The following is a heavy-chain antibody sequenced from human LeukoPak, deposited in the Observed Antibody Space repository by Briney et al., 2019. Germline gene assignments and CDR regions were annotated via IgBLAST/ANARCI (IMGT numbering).Heavy chain of an antibody. Sequence: ASVKVSCKASVYTFTSYDVNWVRQATGQGLEWMGWMNPIRCDTGYALKFQGRVTMSRNTSISTAYMELGSLRSEDTAVYYCARVPRRGERFDPWGKGTLVTVSS. CDR1: VYTFTSYD. CDR2: MNPIRCDT. CDR3: ARVPRRGERFDP. D-gene: IGHD3-10*01. J-gene: IGHJ5*02. V-gene: IGHV1-8*01.